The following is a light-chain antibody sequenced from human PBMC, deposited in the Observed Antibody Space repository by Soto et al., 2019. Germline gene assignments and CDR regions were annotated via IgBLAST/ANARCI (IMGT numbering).Light chain of an antibody. CDR2: AAS. V-gene: IGKV3-15*01. CDR3: QQSGISWT. Sequence: DIVMTQSPATLSESPGGRVTVSFRASQSVSSHVAWYQQRPGQAPRLLINAASFRATGIPDRISGSGSGTEFTLTISRLEPEDFALYFCQQSGISWTFGQGTKVEIK. J-gene: IGKJ1*01. CDR1: QSVSSH.